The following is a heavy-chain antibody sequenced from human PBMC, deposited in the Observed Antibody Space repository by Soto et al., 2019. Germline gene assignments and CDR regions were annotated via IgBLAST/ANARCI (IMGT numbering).Heavy chain of an antibody. V-gene: IGHV2-5*02. CDR1: GFSLTTDGVG. D-gene: IGHD3-10*01. CDR3: AHSRNLITEDAQVGDFDY. J-gene: IGHJ4*02. CDR2: IYWDDDE. Sequence: QITLKESGPPLVRPTQTLTLTCSFSGFSLTTDGVGVGWVSQPPGEALEWLALIYWDDDERYSPSLKTRLNITKDPSKNQVVLIMTNMDPVDTATYYCAHSRNLITEDAQVGDFDYWGQGTLVTVSS.